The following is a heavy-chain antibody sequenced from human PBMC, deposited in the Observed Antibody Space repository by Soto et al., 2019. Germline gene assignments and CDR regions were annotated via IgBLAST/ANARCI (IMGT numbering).Heavy chain of an antibody. CDR3: ARGPKRRRHGYNWIGYYFDY. Sequence: ASVKVSCKASGYTFTSYDINWVRQATGQGLEWMGWMNPNSGNTGYAQKFQGRVTMTRNTSISTAYMELSSLRSEDTAVYYCARGPKRRRHGYNWIGYYFDYWGKGTTGTVSS. CDR1: GYTFTSYD. V-gene: IGHV1-8*01. D-gene: IGHD5-12*01. J-gene: IGHJ4*03. CDR2: MNPNSGNT.